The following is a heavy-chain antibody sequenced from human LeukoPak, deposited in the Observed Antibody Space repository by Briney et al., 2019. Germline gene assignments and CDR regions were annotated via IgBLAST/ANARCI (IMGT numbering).Heavy chain of an antibody. V-gene: IGHV3-9*01. CDR2: ISWNSGSI. CDR1: GFTFDDYA. J-gene: IGHJ4*02. Sequence: GGSLRLSCAASGFTFDDYAMHWVRQAPGKGLEWVSGISWNSGSIGYADSVKGRFTISRDNAKNSLYLQMNSLRAEDTALYYCAKSYYYDSSGQPAFDYWGQGTLVTVSS. CDR3: AKSYYYDSSGQPAFDY. D-gene: IGHD3-22*01.